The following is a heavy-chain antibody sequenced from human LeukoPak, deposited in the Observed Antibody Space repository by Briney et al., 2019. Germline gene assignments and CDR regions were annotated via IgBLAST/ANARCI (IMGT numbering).Heavy chain of an antibody. CDR3: AREASSWFDP. CDR2: IIPISGTA. Sequence: SVKVSCKASGGTFSSYAISWVRQAPGQGLEWMGGIIPISGTANYAQKFQGRVTITADESTSTAYMELSSLRSEDTAVYYCAREASSWFDPWGQGTLVTVSS. V-gene: IGHV1-69*13. CDR1: GGTFSSYA. D-gene: IGHD6-13*01. J-gene: IGHJ5*02.